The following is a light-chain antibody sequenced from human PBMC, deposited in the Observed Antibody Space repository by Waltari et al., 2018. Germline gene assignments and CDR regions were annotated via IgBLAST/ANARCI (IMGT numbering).Light chain of an antibody. CDR2: EVD. CDR1: SSYLGSYDL. J-gene: IGLJ3*02. Sequence: QSALTQPASVSASPGQSISITCTGTSSYLGSYDLVAWYQQHPDKAPKLIIYEVDKRPSGVSDRFSGSKSGNTASLTISGLQAEDEALYFCSSYSYSSAWPFGGGTLVTVL. CDR3: SSYSYSSAWP. V-gene: IGLV2-23*02.